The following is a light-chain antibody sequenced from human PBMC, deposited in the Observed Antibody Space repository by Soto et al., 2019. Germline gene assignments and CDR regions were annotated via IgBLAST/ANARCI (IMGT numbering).Light chain of an antibody. V-gene: IGKV3-20*01. CDR2: ASS. J-gene: IGKJ1*01. CDR1: QSIGTNY. CDR3: QQYSSTPRT. Sequence: ENRLTQSPGTLSLSPGERATLSCRASQSIGTNYVAWFQQKPGQAPTLHIYASSRRATGIPDRFSVSGSGTEFTLTISRLETEDFAVYFCQQYSSTPRTFGQGSNV.